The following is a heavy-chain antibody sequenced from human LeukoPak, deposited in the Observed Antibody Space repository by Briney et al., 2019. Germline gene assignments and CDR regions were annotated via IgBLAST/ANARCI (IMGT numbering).Heavy chain of an antibody. Sequence: SETVSLTCTVSGGSISSYYWSWIRQPPGKGLEWIGYIYYSGSTNYNPSLKSRVTISVDTSKNQFSLKLSSVTAADTAVYYCARGLERLFDYWGQGTLVTVSS. J-gene: IGHJ4*02. V-gene: IGHV4-59*01. CDR1: GGSISSYY. CDR2: IYYSGST. D-gene: IGHD1-1*01. CDR3: ARGLERLFDY.